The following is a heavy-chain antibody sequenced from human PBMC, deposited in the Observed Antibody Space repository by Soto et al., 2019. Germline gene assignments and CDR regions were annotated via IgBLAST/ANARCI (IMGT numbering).Heavy chain of an antibody. J-gene: IGHJ6*02. CDR3: AREGVAPYYYYGMDD. Sequence: GASVKVSCKASGYTFTRSGISWVRQAPGQGPEWMGWISSYNGDTNYAQTFQGRVTMTTDTSTSTAYMELRSLRSDDTAVYYCAREGVAPYYYYGMDDWGQGTPVTVSS. D-gene: IGHD5-12*01. CDR1: GYTFTRSG. CDR2: ISSYNGDT. V-gene: IGHV1-18*01.